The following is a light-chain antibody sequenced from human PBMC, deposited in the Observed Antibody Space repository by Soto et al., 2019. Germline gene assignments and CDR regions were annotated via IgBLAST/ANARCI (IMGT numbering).Light chain of an antibody. V-gene: IGLV1-40*01. Sequence: QSVLTQPPSVSGAPGQRVTISCTGYNSNIGAGYDVHWYQQLPGTAPKLLIYDNSNRPSGVPDRFSASKSGTSASLAITGLQAEDEADYYCQSYDSSLSGGVFGGGTKLTVL. CDR1: NSNIGAGYD. CDR3: QSYDSSLSGGV. CDR2: DNS. J-gene: IGLJ3*02.